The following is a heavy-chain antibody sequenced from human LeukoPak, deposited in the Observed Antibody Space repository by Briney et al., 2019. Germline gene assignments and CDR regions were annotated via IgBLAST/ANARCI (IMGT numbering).Heavy chain of an antibody. J-gene: IGHJ4*02. V-gene: IGHV4-39*07. CDR3: ARGDYGVTAY. CDR2: IYYSGST. CDR1: GGSISSSSYY. D-gene: IGHD4-17*01. Sequence: SETLSLTCTVSGGSISSSSYYWGWIRQPPGKGLEWIGSIYYSGSTYYNPSLKSRVTISVDTSKNQFSLKLSSVTAADTAVYYCARGDYGVTAYWGQGTLVTVSS.